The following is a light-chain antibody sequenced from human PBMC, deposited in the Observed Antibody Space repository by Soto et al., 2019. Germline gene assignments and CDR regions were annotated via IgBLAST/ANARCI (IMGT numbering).Light chain of an antibody. V-gene: IGKV1-27*01. CDR3: PKYSSAPFT. J-gene: IGKJ3*01. Sequence: DIQMTQSPSSLSASVGDRVTITCRASQGVSNYLAWYQQKPGRVPKLLIYTASTLQSGVPSRFSGSGSGTDFTLTIRNLPPEDVATYYCPKYSSAPFTFGPGTKVDIK. CDR1: QGVSNY. CDR2: TAS.